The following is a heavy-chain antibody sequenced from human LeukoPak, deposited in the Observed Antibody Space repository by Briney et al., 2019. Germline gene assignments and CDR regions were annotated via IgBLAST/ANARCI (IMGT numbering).Heavy chain of an antibody. V-gene: IGHV1-2*02. Sequence: ASVKVSCKTSGYSFNDYYLHWVRQAPGQGLEWRGWINPNSGRTHYAPKFQGRVTLTTDTSITTAYMELSSLISGDTALYYCARDSSDILTGYYHFWGQGTLVTVSS. J-gene: IGHJ4*02. CDR2: INPNSGRT. CDR1: GYSFNDYY. CDR3: ARDSSDILTGYYHF. D-gene: IGHD3-9*01.